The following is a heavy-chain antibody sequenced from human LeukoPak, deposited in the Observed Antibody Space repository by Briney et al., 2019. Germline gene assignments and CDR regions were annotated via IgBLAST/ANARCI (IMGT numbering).Heavy chain of an antibody. CDR3: AREDCSGGDCTSFDY. CDR2: INPGGST. J-gene: IGHJ4*02. D-gene: IGHD2-15*01. V-gene: IGHV4-34*01. Sequence: PSETLSLTCAVYGGTFSGYYWSWIRHSPGKGLEWIGEINPGGSTNYNPSLESRVIISVDTSKNQFSLKMDSVRAADTAVYYCAREDCSGGDCTSFDYWGQGTLVTVSS. CDR1: GGTFSGYY.